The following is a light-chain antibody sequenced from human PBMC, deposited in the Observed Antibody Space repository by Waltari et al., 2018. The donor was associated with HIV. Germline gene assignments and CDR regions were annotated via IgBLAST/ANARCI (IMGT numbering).Light chain of an antibody. Sequence: QSVLTQPPSASGTPGQRVTISCSGSSSNIGSNTVNWCQQLPGTAPKLLIYSNNQRPSGLPDRFSGSQSGTSASLAISGLQSEDEADYYCAAWDDSLNGVVFGGGTKLTVL. V-gene: IGLV1-44*01. CDR2: SNN. CDR3: AAWDDSLNGVV. CDR1: SSNIGSNT. J-gene: IGLJ2*01.